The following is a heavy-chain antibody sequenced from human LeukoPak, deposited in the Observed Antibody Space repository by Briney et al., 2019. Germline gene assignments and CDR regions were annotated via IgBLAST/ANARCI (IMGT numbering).Heavy chain of an antibody. J-gene: IGHJ3*02. Sequence: QTGGSLTLSCAASGFTFSSYGMHWVRQAPGKGLEREAVIWYDGSNKYYADSVRRRFTTPRDNSKNTLYLQMNSLRAEDTAVYYCVQEGPRGLAFDIWGQGTKVTVSS. CDR1: GFTFSSYG. CDR3: VQEGPRGLAFDI. V-gene: IGHV3-33*06. CDR2: IWYDGSNK.